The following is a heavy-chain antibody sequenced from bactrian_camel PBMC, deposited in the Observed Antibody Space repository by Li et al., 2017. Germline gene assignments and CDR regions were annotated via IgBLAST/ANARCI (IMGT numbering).Heavy chain of an antibody. CDR3: AAVPTGSGGSWGIVFCGRGYGY. Sequence: VQLVESGGGSVQAGGSLSLSCAASGMRYPFFSMAWFRQAPGKERDGAARIDSRGTIEYLDSVKGRFTISRDNAKNTVTLQMNSLKPEDTAVYYGAAVPTGSGGSWGIVFCGRGYGYWGQGTQVTVS. CDR1: GMRYPFFS. D-gene: IGHD6*01. V-gene: IGHV3S63*01. J-gene: IGHJ6*01. CDR2: IDSRGTI.